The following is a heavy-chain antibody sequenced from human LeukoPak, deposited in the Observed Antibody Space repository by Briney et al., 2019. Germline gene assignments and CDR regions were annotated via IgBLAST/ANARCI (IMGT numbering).Heavy chain of an antibody. Sequence: SETLSLTCAVYGGSFSGYYWSWIRQPPGKGLEWIGEINHSGSTNYNPSLKSRVTISVDTSKNQFSLKLSSVTAADTAVYYCARLRNYYPAFDIWGQGIMVTVSS. D-gene: IGHD1-26*01. J-gene: IGHJ3*02. CDR2: INHSGST. CDR3: ARLRNYYPAFDI. V-gene: IGHV4-34*01. CDR1: GGSFSGYY.